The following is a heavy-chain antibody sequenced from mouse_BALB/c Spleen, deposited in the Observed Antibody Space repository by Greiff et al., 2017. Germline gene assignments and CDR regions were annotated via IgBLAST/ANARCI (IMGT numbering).Heavy chain of an antibody. J-gene: IGHJ4*01. Sequence: VKLEESGPGLVQPSQSLSITCTVSGFSLTSYGVHWVRQSPGKGLEWLGVIWSGGSTDYNAAFISRLSISKDNSKSQVFFKMNSLQADDTAIYYCARNPLLLRYYAMDYWGQGTSVTVSS. CDR3: ARNPLLLRYYAMDY. D-gene: IGHD1-1*01. CDR2: IWSGGST. V-gene: IGHV2-4-1*01. CDR1: GFSLTSYG.